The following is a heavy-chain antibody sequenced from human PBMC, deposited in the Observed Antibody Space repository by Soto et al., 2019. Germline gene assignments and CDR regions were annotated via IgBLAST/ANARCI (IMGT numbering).Heavy chain of an antibody. CDR3: AKAGLGELLANYFDY. V-gene: IGHV3-23*01. CDR2: ISGSGGST. Sequence: EVQLLESGGGLVQPGGSLRLSCAASGFTFSSYAMSWVRQAPGKGLEWVSAISGSGGSTYYADSVKGRFTISRDNSKNPLYLQMNSLRAEDTAVYYCAKAGLGELLANYFDYWGQGTLVTVSS. J-gene: IGHJ4*02. D-gene: IGHD1-26*01. CDR1: GFTFSSYA.